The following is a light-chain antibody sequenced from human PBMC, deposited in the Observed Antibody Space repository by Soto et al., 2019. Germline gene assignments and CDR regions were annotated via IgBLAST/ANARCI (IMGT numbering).Light chain of an antibody. V-gene: IGKV1-39*01. CDR1: QSIGNY. Sequence: DIQMTQSPASLSASVGDRVTITSRASQSIGNYLNWYQQKVGKVPKLLIHAASTLQSGVPSRFSGSGSGTDFTLTISSLQPEGFATYYCQQSYSTPAWTFGQGTKVEIK. CDR2: AAS. J-gene: IGKJ1*01. CDR3: QQSYSTPAWT.